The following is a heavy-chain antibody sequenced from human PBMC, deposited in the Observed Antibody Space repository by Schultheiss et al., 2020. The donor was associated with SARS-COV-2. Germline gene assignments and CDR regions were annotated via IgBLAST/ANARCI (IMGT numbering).Heavy chain of an antibody. Sequence: GESLKISCAASGFIFSDAWMNWVRQAPGKGLEWVGRIKSKTDGGTTDYAAPVKGRFTISRDDSKNTLYLQMNSLRAEDTAVYYCTTVAWGGYWGQGTLVTVSS. D-gene: IGHD3-16*01. J-gene: IGHJ4*02. CDR1: GFIFSDAW. V-gene: IGHV3-15*07. CDR2: IKSKTDGGTT. CDR3: TTVAWGGY.